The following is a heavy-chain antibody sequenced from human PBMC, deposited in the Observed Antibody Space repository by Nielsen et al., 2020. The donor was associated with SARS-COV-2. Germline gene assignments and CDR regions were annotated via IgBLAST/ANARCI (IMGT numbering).Heavy chain of an antibody. V-gene: IGHV3-30*04. Sequence: GGSLRLSCAASGFTFSSYAMHWVRQAPGKGLEWVAVISYDGSNKYYADSVKGRFTISRDNSKNSLYLQMNSLRAEDTAVYYCARSRRLLEYWGQGTLVTVSS. CDR3: ARSRRLLEY. J-gene: IGHJ4*02. D-gene: IGHD6-25*01. CDR2: ISYDGSNK. CDR1: GFTFSSYA.